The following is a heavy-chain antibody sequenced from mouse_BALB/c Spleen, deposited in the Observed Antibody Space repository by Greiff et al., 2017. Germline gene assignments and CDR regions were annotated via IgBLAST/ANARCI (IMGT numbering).Heavy chain of an antibody. CDR2: INPSNGGT. V-gene: IGHV1S81*02. D-gene: IGHD1-1*01. CDR3: TNYYGSSYGFAY. Sequence: VQLQQSGAELVKPGASVKLSCKASGYTFTSYYMYWVKQRPGQGLEWIGEINPSNGGTNFNEKFKSKATLTVDKSSSTAYMQLSSLTSEDSAVYYCTNYYGSSYGFAYWGQGTLVTVS. J-gene: IGHJ3*01. CDR1: GYTFTSYY.